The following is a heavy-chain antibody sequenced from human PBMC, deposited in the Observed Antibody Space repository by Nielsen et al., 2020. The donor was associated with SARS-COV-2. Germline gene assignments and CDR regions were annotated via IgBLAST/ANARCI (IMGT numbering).Heavy chain of an antibody. J-gene: IGHJ6*02. V-gene: IGHV3-7*01. CDR1: GFTFSSYW. CDR3: ASSLEYYYDSSGYHRLLYYYYGMDV. D-gene: IGHD3-22*01. Sequence: GESLKISCAASGFTFSSYWMSWVRQAPGKGLEWVANIKQDGSEKYYVDSVKGRFTISRDNAKNSLYLQMNSLRAEDTAVYYCASSLEYYYDSSGYHRLLYYYYGMDVWGQGTTVTVSS. CDR2: IKQDGSEK.